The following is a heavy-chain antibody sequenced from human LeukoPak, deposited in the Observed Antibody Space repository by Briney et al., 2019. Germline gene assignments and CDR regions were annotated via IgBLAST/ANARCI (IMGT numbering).Heavy chain of an antibody. CDR3: ARDEHGIGNERWFDP. D-gene: IGHD1-1*01. V-gene: IGHV4-59*01. CDR1: GGSISSYY. Sequence: SETLSLTCTVSGGSISSYYWSWIRQPPGEGLEWIGYIYYSGSTNYNPSLKSRVTVSVDTSKNQFSLKLSSVTAADTAVYYCARDEHGIGNERWFDPWGQGTLVTVSS. CDR2: IYYSGST. J-gene: IGHJ5*02.